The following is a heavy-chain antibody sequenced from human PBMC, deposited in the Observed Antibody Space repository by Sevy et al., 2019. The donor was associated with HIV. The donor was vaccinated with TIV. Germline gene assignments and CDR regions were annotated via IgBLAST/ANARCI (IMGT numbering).Heavy chain of an antibody. V-gene: IGHV3-30-3*01. J-gene: IGHJ6*02. CDR3: ARDLGYCSSTSCSYYGMDV. D-gene: IGHD2-2*01. CDR1: GFTFSSYA. CDR2: ISYDGSNK. Sequence: GGSLRLSCAASGFTFSSYAMHWVRQAPGKGLEWVAVISYDGSNKYYADSVKGRFTISRDNSKNTLYLQMNSLRAGDTAVYYCARDLGYCSSTSCSYYGMDVWGQGTTVTVSS.